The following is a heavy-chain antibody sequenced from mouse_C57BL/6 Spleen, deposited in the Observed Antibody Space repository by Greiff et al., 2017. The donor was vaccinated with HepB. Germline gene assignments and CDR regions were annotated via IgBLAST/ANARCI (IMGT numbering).Heavy chain of an antibody. V-gene: IGHV1-55*01. CDR1: GYTFTSYW. J-gene: IGHJ2*01. CDR3: ARWGIHYYGISYDFDY. CDR2: IYPGSGST. Sequence: QVQLQQSGAELVKPGASVKMSCKASGYTFTSYWITWVKQRPGQGLEWIGDIYPGSGSTNYNEKFKSKATLTVDTSSSTAYMQLSSLTSEDSAVYYCARWGIHYYGISYDFDYWGQGTTLTVSS. D-gene: IGHD1-1*01.